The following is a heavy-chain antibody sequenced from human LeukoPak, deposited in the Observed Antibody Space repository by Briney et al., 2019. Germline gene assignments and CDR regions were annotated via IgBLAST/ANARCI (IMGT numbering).Heavy chain of an antibody. Sequence: SETLSLTCTVSGGSISSSSYYWGWIRQPPGKGLEWIGSIYYSGSTYYNPSLKSRVTISVDTSKNQFSLKLSSVTAADTAVYYCARLVAANFALDYWGQGTLATVSS. V-gene: IGHV4-39*01. CDR2: IYYSGST. CDR1: GGSISSSSYY. D-gene: IGHD2-15*01. J-gene: IGHJ4*02. CDR3: ARLVAANFALDY.